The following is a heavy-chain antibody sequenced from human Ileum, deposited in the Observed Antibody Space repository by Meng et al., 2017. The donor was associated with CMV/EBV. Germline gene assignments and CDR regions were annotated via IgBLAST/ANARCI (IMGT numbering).Heavy chain of an antibody. CDR1: GFTFSSYS. CDR2: ISSSSSYI. V-gene: IGHV3-21*01. J-gene: IGHJ6*02. Sequence: SCAASGFTFSSYSMNWVRQAPGKGLEWVSSISSSSSYIYYADSVKGRFTISRDNAKNSLYLQMNSLRAEDTAVYYCARDEYCSSTSCSDLYYYGMDVWGQGTTVTVSS. CDR3: ARDEYCSSTSCSDLYYYGMDV. D-gene: IGHD2-2*01.